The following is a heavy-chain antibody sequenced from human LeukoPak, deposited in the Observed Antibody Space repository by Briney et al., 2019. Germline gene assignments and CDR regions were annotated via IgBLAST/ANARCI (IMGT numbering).Heavy chain of an antibody. CDR3: AREGIAAAGHNWFGP. CDR2: IKQDGSEK. Sequence: PGGSLRLSCAASGFTFSSYAMSWVRQAPGKGLEWVANIKQDGSEKYYVDSVKGRFTISRDNAKNSLYLQMNSLRAEDTAVYYCAREGIAAAGHNWFGPWGQGTLVTVSS. J-gene: IGHJ5*02. V-gene: IGHV3-7*01. CDR1: GFTFSSYA. D-gene: IGHD6-13*01.